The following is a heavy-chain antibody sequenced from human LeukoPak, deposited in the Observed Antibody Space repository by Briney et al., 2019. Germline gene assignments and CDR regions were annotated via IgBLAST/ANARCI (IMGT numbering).Heavy chain of an antibody. D-gene: IGHD2-2*01. Sequence: GGSLRLSCAASGFTFSSYAMHWVRQAPGKGLEYVAAISTNGDSTYYANSVKGRFTISRDNSKNTLYLQMGSLRVEDMAVYYCARWGSTSCYDYWGQGTPVTVSS. J-gene: IGHJ4*02. V-gene: IGHV3-64*01. CDR3: ARWGSTSCYDY. CDR1: GFTFSSYA. CDR2: ISTNGDST.